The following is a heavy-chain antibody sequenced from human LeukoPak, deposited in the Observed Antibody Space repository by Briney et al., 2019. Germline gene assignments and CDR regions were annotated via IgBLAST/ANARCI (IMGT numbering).Heavy chain of an antibody. CDR2: ISSSSYI. CDR1: GFTFSSYE. J-gene: IGHJ3*02. CDR3: AREWEYYDILTGYSPIAFDI. V-gene: IGHV3-21*01. D-gene: IGHD3-9*01. Sequence: GGSLRLSCAASGFTFSSYEMNWVRQAPGKGLEWVSSISSSSYIYYADSVKGRFTISRDNAKNSLYLQMNSLRAEDTAVYYCAREWEYYDILTGYSPIAFDIWGQGTMVTVSS.